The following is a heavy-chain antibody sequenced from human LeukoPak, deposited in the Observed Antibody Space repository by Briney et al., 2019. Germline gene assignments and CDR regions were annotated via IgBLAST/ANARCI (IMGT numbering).Heavy chain of an antibody. CDR3: AKEYGSGTHRNRFDY. J-gene: IGHJ4*02. Sequence: GGSLRLSCAGSGFTFSNYWMSWVRQAPGKGLEWVANIKQDGSENHCVDSVKGRFTISRDNAKNSLYLQMNSLRAEDTAVYFCAKEYGSGTHRNRFDYWGQGTLVTVSS. CDR1: GFTFSNYW. CDR2: IKQDGSEN. D-gene: IGHD3-10*01. V-gene: IGHV3-7*01.